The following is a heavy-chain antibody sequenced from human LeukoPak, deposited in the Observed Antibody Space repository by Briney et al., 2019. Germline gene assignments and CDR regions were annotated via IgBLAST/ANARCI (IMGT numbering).Heavy chain of an antibody. Sequence: PGGSLRLSCAASGFTFSSYAMSWVRQAPGKGLEWVSAISGSGGGTYYADSVKGRFTISRDNSKNTLYLQMNSLRAEDTAVYYCAKHSSFYFYYMDVWGKGTTVTVSS. CDR3: AKHSSFYFYYMDV. CDR1: GFTFSSYA. D-gene: IGHD3-22*01. CDR2: ISGSGGGT. J-gene: IGHJ6*03. V-gene: IGHV3-23*01.